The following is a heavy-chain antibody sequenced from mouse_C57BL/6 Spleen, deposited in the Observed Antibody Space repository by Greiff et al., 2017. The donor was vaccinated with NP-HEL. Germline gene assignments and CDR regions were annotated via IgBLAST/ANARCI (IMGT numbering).Heavy chain of an antibody. V-gene: IGHV5-4*03. Sequence: EVKLVESGGGLVKPGGSLKLSCAASGFTFSSYAMSWVRQTPEKRLEWVATISDGGSYTYYPDNVKGRFTISRDNAKNNLYLQMSHLKSEDTAMYYCASMDYGSVWFAYWGQGTLVTVSA. CDR3: ASMDYGSVWFAY. CDR1: GFTFSSYA. CDR2: ISDGGSYT. J-gene: IGHJ3*01. D-gene: IGHD1-1*01.